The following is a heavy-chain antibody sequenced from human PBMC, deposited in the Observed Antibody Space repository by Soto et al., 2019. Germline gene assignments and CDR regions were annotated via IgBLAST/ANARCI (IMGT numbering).Heavy chain of an antibody. CDR3: ARLSVSSKLRGVVIN. CDR2: IYHSGNT. Sequence: QVHLQESGPDLVRPSETLSLTCSFSGGSISSDNWWSWVRQTPGMGLEWIGEIYHSGNTNYNPSLKSRVRMSVDKSKNQFSLKVTSVTAADTALYYCARLSVSSKLRGVVINWGQGTLVTVSS. D-gene: IGHD3-10*01. CDR1: GGSISSDNW. V-gene: IGHV4-4*02. J-gene: IGHJ4*02.